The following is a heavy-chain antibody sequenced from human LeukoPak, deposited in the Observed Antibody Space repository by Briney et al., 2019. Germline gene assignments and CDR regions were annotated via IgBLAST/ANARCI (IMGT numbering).Heavy chain of an antibody. Sequence: GGSLRLSCAASGFTFSDSYMNWIRQAPGKGLEWVSYIGGSSSYTYYADSVKGRFTISRDNAKNSLYLQMNSLTAEDTAVYYCARAIYTGGMDVWGQGTTVTVSS. CDR2: IGGSSSYT. D-gene: IGHD5-12*01. V-gene: IGHV3-11*05. CDR3: ARAIYTGGMDV. CDR1: GFTFSDSY. J-gene: IGHJ6*02.